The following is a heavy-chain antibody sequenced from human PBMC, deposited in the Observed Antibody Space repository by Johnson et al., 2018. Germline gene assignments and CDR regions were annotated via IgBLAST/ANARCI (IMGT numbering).Heavy chain of an antibody. CDR3: AKDGGLAGLWLTFDI. J-gene: IGHJ3*02. V-gene: IGHV3-49*05. D-gene: IGHD5-18*01. CDR1: GFNFGIYA. CDR2: IRSKAYGGTT. Sequence: VQLVQSGGGLVKPGRSLRLSCTASGFNFGIYAMSWFRQAPGKGLEWVGFIRSKAYGGTTEYAASVQGRFTISRDDSKSIAHLPMNSLRAEDTAVYHSAKDGGLAGLWLTFDIWGQGTMVTVSS.